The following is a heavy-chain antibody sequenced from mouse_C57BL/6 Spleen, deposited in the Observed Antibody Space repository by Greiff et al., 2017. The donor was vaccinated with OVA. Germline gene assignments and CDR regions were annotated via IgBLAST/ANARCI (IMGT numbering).Heavy chain of an antibody. D-gene: IGHD1-1*01. CDR2: ISGGGGNT. CDR3: AREGGIYYYGSSYERAWFAY. V-gene: IGHV5-9*01. Sequence: EVKLVESGGGLVKPGGSLKLSCAASGFTFSSYTMSWVRQTPEKRLEWVATISGGGGNTYYPDSVKGRFTISRDNAKNTLYLQMSSLRSEDTALYYCAREGGIYYYGSSYERAWFAYWGQGTLVTVSA. J-gene: IGHJ3*01. CDR1: GFTFSSYT.